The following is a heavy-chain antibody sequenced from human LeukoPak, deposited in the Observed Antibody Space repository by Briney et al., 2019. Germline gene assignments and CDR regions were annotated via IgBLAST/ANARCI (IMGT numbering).Heavy chain of an antibody. CDR2: IYHSGTT. D-gene: IGHD5-18*01. J-gene: IGHJ5*02. CDR1: GYSLSSGYY. Sequence: SETLSLTCSVSGYSLSSGYYWGWLRQSPGKGLEWIGSIYHSGTTYYNPSLKSRVTISMDTSKNQFSLNLSSLTAADTAVYYCARPVQPWPQVWFDPWGQGTLVTVSS. CDR3: ARPVQPWPQVWFDP. V-gene: IGHV4-38-2*01.